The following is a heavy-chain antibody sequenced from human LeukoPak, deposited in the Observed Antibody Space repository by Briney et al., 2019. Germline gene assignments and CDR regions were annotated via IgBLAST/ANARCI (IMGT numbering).Heavy chain of an antibody. CDR1: GYTFTSYY. CDR3: ARAAYYYGSGSYLGY. J-gene: IGHJ4*02. CDR2: INPSGGST. Sequence: GASVKVSCKASGYTFTSYYMHWMRQAPGQGLEWMGIINPSGGSTSYAQKFQGRVTMTRDTSTSTVYMELSSLRSEDTAVYYCARAAYYYGSGSYLGYWGQGTLVTVSS. V-gene: IGHV1-46*01. D-gene: IGHD3-10*01.